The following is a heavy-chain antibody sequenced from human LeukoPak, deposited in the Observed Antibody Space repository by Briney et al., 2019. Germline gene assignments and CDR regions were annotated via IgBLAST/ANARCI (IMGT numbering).Heavy chain of an antibody. CDR2: IRFDGTNK. D-gene: IGHD6-13*01. V-gene: IGHV3-30*02. Sequence: GGSLRLSCAASGFTFSVYGMHWVRQAPGKGLESVAFIRFDGTNKYYADSVKGRFTISRDNSKNTLYLEMNSLRVEDTAVYYCAKDPNEYSSSWGFDYWGQGTLVTVSS. J-gene: IGHJ4*02. CDR3: AKDPNEYSSSWGFDY. CDR1: GFTFSVYG.